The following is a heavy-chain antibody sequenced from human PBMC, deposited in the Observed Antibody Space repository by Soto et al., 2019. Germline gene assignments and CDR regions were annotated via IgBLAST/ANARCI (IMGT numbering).Heavy chain of an antibody. CDR1: GYTFTASS. Sequence: ASVTVSFNASGYTFTASSMHWVRQAPGQRPEWMGWINPDRGGTNYAQKFQGRVTMTRDTSISTAYMELSRLTSDDTAVYYCARDGSSWCGDYCGQGTLGTVSS. V-gene: IGHV1-2*02. CDR3: ARDGSSWCGDY. D-gene: IGHD6-13*01. CDR2: INPDRGGT. J-gene: IGHJ4*02.